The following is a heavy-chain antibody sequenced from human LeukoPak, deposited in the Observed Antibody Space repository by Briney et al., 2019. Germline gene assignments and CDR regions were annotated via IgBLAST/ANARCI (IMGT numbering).Heavy chain of an antibody. CDR3: AKRGQSRVVVSAIHFFDY. V-gene: IGHV3-23*01. Sequence: PGGSLRLSCAASGFTFSNYAMSWVRQAPGKGLEWVSPISGSGGTTYYADSVKGRFTISRDNSKNTLYLQMNSLRAEDTAVYYCAKRGQSRVVVSAIHFFDYWGQGTLVTVSS. CDR1: GFTFSNYA. J-gene: IGHJ4*02. CDR2: ISGSGGTT. D-gene: IGHD2-21*01.